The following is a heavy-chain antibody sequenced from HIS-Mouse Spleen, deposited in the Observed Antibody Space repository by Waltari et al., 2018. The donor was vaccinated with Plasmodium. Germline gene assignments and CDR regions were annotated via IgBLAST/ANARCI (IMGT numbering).Heavy chain of an antibody. D-gene: IGHD6-13*01. CDR2: INHSGST. CDR1: GGSSSGSY. Sequence: QVQLQQWGAGLLKPSETLSLTCAVYGGSSSGSYCSWLRQPPGKGLEWIGEINHSGSTNYNPSLKSRVTISVDTSKNQFSLKLSSVTAADTAVYYCARAGIAAAGRGYFQHWGQGTLVTVSS. J-gene: IGHJ1*01. V-gene: IGHV4-34*01. CDR3: ARAGIAAAGRGYFQH.